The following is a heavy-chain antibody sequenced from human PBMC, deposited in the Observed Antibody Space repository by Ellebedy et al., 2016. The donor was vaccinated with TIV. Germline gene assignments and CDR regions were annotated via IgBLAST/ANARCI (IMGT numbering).Heavy chain of an antibody. Sequence: MPSETLSLTCTVSGGSISSYYWSWIRQPPGKGLEWIGYIYYNGSTTYNPSLKRRVTISVDKSKNQFSLKLSSVTAADTAVYYCASLVDYGDYGVGYWGQGTLVTVSS. CDR2: IYYNGST. CDR1: GGSISSYY. D-gene: IGHD4-17*01. V-gene: IGHV4-59*01. J-gene: IGHJ4*02. CDR3: ASLVDYGDYGVGY.